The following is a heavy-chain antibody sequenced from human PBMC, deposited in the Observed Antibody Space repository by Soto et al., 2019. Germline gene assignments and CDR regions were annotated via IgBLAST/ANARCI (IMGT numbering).Heavy chain of an antibody. CDR2: INAGNGNT. CDR3: ARDLYYYDSSGYYYKRLFQH. V-gene: IGHV1-3*01. D-gene: IGHD3-22*01. J-gene: IGHJ1*01. Sequence: ASVKVSCKASGYTFTSYAMHWVRQAPGQRLEWMGWINAGNGNTKYSQKLQGRVTITRDTSASTAYMELSSLRSEDTAVYYCARDLYYYDSSGYYYKRLFQHWGQGTLVTVSS. CDR1: GYTFTSYA.